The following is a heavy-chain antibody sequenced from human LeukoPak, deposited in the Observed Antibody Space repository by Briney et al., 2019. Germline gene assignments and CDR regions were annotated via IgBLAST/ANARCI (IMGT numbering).Heavy chain of an antibody. CDR2: ISWNGGSI. D-gene: IGHD5-18*01. Sequence: GGSLRLSCAASGFTFDDYAMHWVRQAPGKGLEWVSGISWNGGSIAYADSVKGRFSISRDSAKNSLYLQMNNLRADDMALYYCAKAGGYSSNSNYFDYWGQGTLVTVSS. V-gene: IGHV3-9*03. J-gene: IGHJ4*02. CDR1: GFTFDDYA. CDR3: AKAGGYSSNSNYFDY.